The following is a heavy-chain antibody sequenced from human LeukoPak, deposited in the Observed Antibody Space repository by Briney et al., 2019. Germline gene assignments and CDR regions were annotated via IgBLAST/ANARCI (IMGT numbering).Heavy chain of an antibody. CDR3: ARETSLHIFDS. CDR2: VNYRGDG. V-gene: IGHV4-39*07. CDR1: GDSISSTIYY. J-gene: IGHJ4*02. Sequence: SGTLSLTCTVSGDSISSTIYYWSWLRQSPGKGLEYIGEVNYRGDGNYNPSLNSRASISIDTSKKQFSLRLTSVTAADTAMYYCARETSLHIFDSWGQGTLVTVSS. D-gene: IGHD2-21*01.